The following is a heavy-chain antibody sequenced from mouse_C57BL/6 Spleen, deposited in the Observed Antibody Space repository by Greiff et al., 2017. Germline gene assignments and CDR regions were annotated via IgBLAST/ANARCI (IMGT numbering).Heavy chain of an antibody. CDR2: ISDGGSYT. Sequence: EVKLLESGGGLVKPGGSLKLSCAASGFTFSGYAMSWVRQTPEKRLEWVATISDGGSYTYYPDNVKGRFTISRDNAKNKLYLQMSHLKSEDTSMYYCASIDYAYFAYWGQGTLVTVSA. CDR1: GFTFSGYA. J-gene: IGHJ3*01. CDR3: ASIDYAYFAY. V-gene: IGHV5-4*03. D-gene: IGHD2-2*01.